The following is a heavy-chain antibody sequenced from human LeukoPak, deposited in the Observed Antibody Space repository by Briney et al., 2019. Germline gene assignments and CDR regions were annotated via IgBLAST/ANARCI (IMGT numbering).Heavy chain of an antibody. Sequence: GGSLRLSCAASGFTFSSYAMHWVRQAPGKGLEWVAVISYDGSNKYYADSVKGRFTISRDNSKNTLYLQMNSLRAEDTAVYYCARTTPSAHDYWGQGTLVTVSS. D-gene: IGHD1-1*01. CDR1: GFTFSSYA. J-gene: IGHJ4*02. CDR2: ISYDGSNK. V-gene: IGHV3-30-3*01. CDR3: ARTTPSAHDY.